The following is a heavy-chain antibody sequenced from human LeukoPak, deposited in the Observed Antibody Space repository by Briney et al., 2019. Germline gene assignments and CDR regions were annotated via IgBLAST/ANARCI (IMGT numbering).Heavy chain of an antibody. CDR3: ARESYYYGSGSEDY. Sequence: SETLSLTCTVSGGSVSPYYWSWIRQPPGKGLEWIGYIDNSGSTNYNPSLKSRVTISVDTSKNQFSLKLSSVTAADTAVYYCARESYYYGSGSEDYWGQGTLVTVSS. V-gene: IGHV4-4*08. CDR1: GGSVSPYY. D-gene: IGHD3-10*01. J-gene: IGHJ4*02. CDR2: IDNSGST.